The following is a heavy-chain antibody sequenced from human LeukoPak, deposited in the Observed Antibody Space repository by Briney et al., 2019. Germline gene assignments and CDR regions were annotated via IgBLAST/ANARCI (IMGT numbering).Heavy chain of an antibody. CDR3: ARGQYCSSASCRTQTPYYYYGMDV. Sequence: ASVKVSCKASGGTFSSYAISWVRQAPGQGLEWMGRIIPILGIANYAQKFQGRVTITADKSTSTAYMELSSLRSEDTAVYYCARGQYCSSASCRTQTPYYYYGMDVWGQGTTVTVSS. D-gene: IGHD2-2*01. CDR2: IIPILGIA. CDR1: GGTFSSYA. J-gene: IGHJ6*02. V-gene: IGHV1-69*04.